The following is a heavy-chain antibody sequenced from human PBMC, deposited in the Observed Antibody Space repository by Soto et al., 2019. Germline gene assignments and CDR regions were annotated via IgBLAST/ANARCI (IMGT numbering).Heavy chain of an antibody. J-gene: IGHJ5*01. CDR2: TYYRAKWYN. CDR3: AREIYFDRRGYPDNWFDS. V-gene: IGHV6-1*01. Sequence: PSQTLSLTCAISGDSVSDDSATWNWIRQSPTRGLEWLGRTYYRAKWYNDYAVFVKSRITINPDTSKNQISLHVNSVTPDDTAVYYCAREIYFDRRGYPDNWFDSWGQGTLVTVSS. CDR1: GDSVSDDSAT. D-gene: IGHD3-22*01.